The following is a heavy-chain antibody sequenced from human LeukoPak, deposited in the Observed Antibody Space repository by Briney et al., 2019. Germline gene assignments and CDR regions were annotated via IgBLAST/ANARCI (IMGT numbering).Heavy chain of an antibody. Sequence: PSETLSLTCTVSGGSVSSSDYYWDWMRQPPGKGLEWIGSIYYSGSTYYNPSLKSRVTISVDRSKNQFSLKLSSVTAADTAVYYCARDRPRVFGVVIDYWGQGTLVTVSS. CDR2: IYYSGST. CDR1: GGSVSSSDYY. CDR3: ARDRPRVFGVVIDY. D-gene: IGHD3-3*01. J-gene: IGHJ4*02. V-gene: IGHV4-39*07.